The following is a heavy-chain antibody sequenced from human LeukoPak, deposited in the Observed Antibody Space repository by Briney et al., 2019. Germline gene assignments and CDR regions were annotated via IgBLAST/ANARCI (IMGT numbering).Heavy chain of an antibody. J-gene: IGHJ4*02. D-gene: IGHD3-16*01. CDR2: ISSSSSYI. Sequence: PGGSLRLSCAASGFTFSSYSMNWVRQAPGKGLEWVSSISSSSSYIYYADSVKGRFTISRDNAKNSLYLQMNSLRAEDTAVYYCARDLMITFGGVPMVYWGQGTLVTVSS. V-gene: IGHV3-21*01. CDR1: GFTFSSYS. CDR3: ARDLMITFGGVPMVY.